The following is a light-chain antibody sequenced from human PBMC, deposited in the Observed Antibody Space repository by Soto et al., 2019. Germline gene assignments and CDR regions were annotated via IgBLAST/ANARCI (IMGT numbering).Light chain of an antibody. CDR2: TTN. V-gene: IGLV7-43*01. CDR3: LLYYGGAHLV. Sequence: QAVVTQEPSLTVSPGGTVTLTCASSTGAVTTGNYSSWFQQKPGQAPTTLIYTTNSIHSWTPARFSGSLVGGKAALTLSGVQPEDEADYYCLLYYGGAHLVFGGGTKLTVL. CDR1: TGAVTTGNY. J-gene: IGLJ2*01.